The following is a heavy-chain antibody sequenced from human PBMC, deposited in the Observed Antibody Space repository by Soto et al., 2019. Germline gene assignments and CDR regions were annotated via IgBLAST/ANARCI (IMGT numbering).Heavy chain of an antibody. J-gene: IGHJ4*02. Sequence: XESLSLTCDVSGGFIDNSHSFWGWVRQPPGKGLEFIGSVYYTGGAYYNPSLKSRVSVSVDTSKNQVSLRVNSVTAADTAVYYCLRLVEAASRHTDFDSWGQGILVTVSS. CDR2: VYYTGGA. CDR3: LRLVEAASRHTDFDS. D-gene: IGHD1-26*01. CDR1: GGFIDNSHSF. V-gene: IGHV4-39*01.